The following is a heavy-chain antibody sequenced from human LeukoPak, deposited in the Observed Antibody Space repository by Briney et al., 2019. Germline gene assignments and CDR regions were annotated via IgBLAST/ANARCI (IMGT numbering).Heavy chain of an antibody. J-gene: IGHJ4*02. CDR2: IYTSGST. CDR1: GGYISSYY. Sequence: SEALSLTCTVSGGYISSYYWSWIRQPAGKGLEWIGRIYTSGSTNYNPPLKSRVTMSVDTSKNQFSRKLSSVTAADTAVYYCAREGPTATTPIFDYWGQGTLVTVSS. D-gene: IGHD5-12*01. CDR3: AREGPTATTPIFDY. V-gene: IGHV4-4*07.